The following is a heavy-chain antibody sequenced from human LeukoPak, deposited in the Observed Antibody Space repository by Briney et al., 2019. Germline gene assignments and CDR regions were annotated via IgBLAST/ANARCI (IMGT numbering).Heavy chain of an antibody. CDR1: GGSISSYY. Sequence: PSETLSLTCTVSGGSISSYYWSWIRRPPGKGLEWIGYIYYNGNTNYSPSLKSRVTMSVDTSKNLFSLKVSSVTAADTAVYYCARGRSNYYGMDVWGQGTTVTVSS. V-gene: IGHV4-59*01. J-gene: IGHJ6*02. CDR2: IYYNGNT. D-gene: IGHD1-26*01. CDR3: ARGRSNYYGMDV.